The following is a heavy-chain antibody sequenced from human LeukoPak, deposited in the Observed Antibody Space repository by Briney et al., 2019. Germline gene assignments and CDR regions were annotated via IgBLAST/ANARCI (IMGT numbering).Heavy chain of an antibody. V-gene: IGHV3-7*03. CDR1: GFTFSSCG. D-gene: IGHD4-17*01. Sequence: GGSLRLSCAASGFTFSSCGMTWVRQAPGKGLEWVANIRQDGSERYYVDSVKGRFAISRDNAKNSLYLQMNSLRAEDTAVYYCASHGWVTGTTKADYWGQGTLVTVSS. CDR2: IRQDGSER. J-gene: IGHJ4*02. CDR3: ASHGWVTGTTKADY.